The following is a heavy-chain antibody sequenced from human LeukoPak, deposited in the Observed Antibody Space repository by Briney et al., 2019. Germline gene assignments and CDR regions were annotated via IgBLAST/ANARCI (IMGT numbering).Heavy chain of an antibody. D-gene: IGHD2-15*01. J-gene: IGHJ6*03. Sequence: GGSLRLSCAASTFIFSDYAMTWVRQAPGKGLEWVSTISGGGDATYYAHSVKGRFTISRDNSKNTLYLQMNSLRAKDTAVYYCAKLGGSAYYYYYMDVWGKGTTVTVSS. CDR1: TFIFSDYA. V-gene: IGHV3-23*01. CDR2: ISGGGDAT. CDR3: AKLGGSAYYYYYMDV.